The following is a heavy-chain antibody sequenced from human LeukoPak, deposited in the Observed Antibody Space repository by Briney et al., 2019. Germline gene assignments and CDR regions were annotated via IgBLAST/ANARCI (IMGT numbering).Heavy chain of an antibody. CDR2: INHSGST. D-gene: IGHD5-18*01. J-gene: IGHJ4*02. Sequence: SETLSLTCAVYGGSFSGYYWSWIRQPPGKGLEWIGEINHSGSTNYNPSLKSRVTISVDTSKNQFSLKLSSVTAADTAVYYCARGAPPSIQPIQYWGQGTLVTVSS. CDR1: GGSFSGYY. V-gene: IGHV4-34*01. CDR3: ARGAPPSIQPIQY.